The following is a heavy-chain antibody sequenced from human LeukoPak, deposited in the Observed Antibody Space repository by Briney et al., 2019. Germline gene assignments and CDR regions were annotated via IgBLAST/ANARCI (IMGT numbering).Heavy chain of an antibody. D-gene: IGHD6-13*01. V-gene: IGHV4-39*01. CDR2: VYYSGSP. J-gene: IGHJ5*02. CDR1: GGSLSSSSYY. CDR3: ARISWSTFDP. Sequence: SETLSLTCTVSGGSLSSSSYYWGWIRQPPGKGLEWLGCVYYSGSPYYNPSLKSRVTISVDTPKNQCSLKLSSVTATDTAVYYCARISWSTFDPWGQGTLVTVSS.